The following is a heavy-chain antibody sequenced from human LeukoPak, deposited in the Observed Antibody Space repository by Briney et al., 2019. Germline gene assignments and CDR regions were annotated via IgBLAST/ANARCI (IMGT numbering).Heavy chain of an antibody. CDR2: IYHSGST. CDR1: GGSISSTAW. J-gene: IGHJ6*03. Sequence: SETLSLTCAVSGGSISSTAWWSWARQPPGKGLEWIGEIYHSGSTNYNPSLKSRVTISVDTSKNQFSLKLSSVTAADTAVYYCARLSPVRFLGITGYYMDVWGKGTTVTVSS. CDR3: ARLSPVRFLGITGYYMDV. D-gene: IGHD3-3*01. V-gene: IGHV4-4*02.